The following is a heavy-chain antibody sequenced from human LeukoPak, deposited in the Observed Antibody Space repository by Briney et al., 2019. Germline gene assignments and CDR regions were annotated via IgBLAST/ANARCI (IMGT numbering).Heavy chain of an antibody. CDR2: INYSGST. CDR1: GDSLSRGAYF. J-gene: IGHJ4*02. Sequence: PSETLSLTCTVSGDSLSRGAYFWGWVRQPPGKGLEWIGTINYSGSTYYSPSLRSRVTISVDASKNFFSLKLSSVTAADTAVYFCARPNSGWYFDYGGQGTLGAVSA. D-gene: IGHD6-19*01. CDR3: ARPNSGWYFDY. V-gene: IGHV4-39*01.